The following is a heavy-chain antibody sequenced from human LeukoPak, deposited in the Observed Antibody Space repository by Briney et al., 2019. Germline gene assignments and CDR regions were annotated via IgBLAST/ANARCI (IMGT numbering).Heavy chain of an antibody. CDR3: ATDSPETAAFDY. CDR1: GFSFSTYS. V-gene: IGHV3-48*04. D-gene: IGHD1-1*01. J-gene: IGHJ4*02. Sequence: GGSLRLSCTASGFSFSTYSMNWVRQAPGKGLEWVSYIVGSSSNIYYADSVKGRFTISRDNAKNALYLQMASLRAEDTAVYYCATDSPETAAFDYWGQGTLVTVSS. CDR2: IVGSSSNI.